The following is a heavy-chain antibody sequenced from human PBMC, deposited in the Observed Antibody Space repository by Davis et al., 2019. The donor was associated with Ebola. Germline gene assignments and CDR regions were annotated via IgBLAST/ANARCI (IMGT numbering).Heavy chain of an antibody. D-gene: IGHD3-16*01. Sequence: PGGSLRLSCAASGFTFSDAWMTWVRQAAGKGLEWVGRIKSKIAVGTTDYAAPVKGRFTISRDDSQNMVYLQMNSLKTEDTAVYFCTLGENWGPGTQVTVSS. J-gene: IGHJ4*02. CDR1: GFTFSDAW. CDR2: IKSKIAVGTT. CDR3: TLGEN. V-gene: IGHV3-15*01.